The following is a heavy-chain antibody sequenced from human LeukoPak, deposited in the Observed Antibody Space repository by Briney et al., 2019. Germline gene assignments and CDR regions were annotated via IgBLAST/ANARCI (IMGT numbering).Heavy chain of an antibody. V-gene: IGHV1-2*02. CDR3: ARVRYGGAAGAFDY. Sequence: ASVKVSCKASGYTFTGYYMHWVRQAPGQGLEWMGWINPNSGGTNYAQKFQGRVTMTRDTSISTAYMELSRLRSDDTAVYYCARVRYGGAAGAFDYWGQGTLVTVSS. CDR2: INPNSGGT. CDR1: GYTFTGYY. J-gene: IGHJ4*02. D-gene: IGHD4-23*01.